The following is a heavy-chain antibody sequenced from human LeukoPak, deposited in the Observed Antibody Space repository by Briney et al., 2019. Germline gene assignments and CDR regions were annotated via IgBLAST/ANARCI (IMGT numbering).Heavy chain of an antibody. Sequence: GGSLRLSCAASGFTFSSYSMNWVRQAPGKGLEWVSAISGSGGTTYFADSVKGRCTISRDNSKETLYLQMNILRAEDTAIYYCAKAGIAAAPYYYYGMDVWGQGTTVTVSS. CDR2: ISGSGGTT. J-gene: IGHJ6*02. CDR3: AKAGIAAAPYYYYGMDV. V-gene: IGHV3-23*01. CDR1: GFTFSSYS. D-gene: IGHD6-13*01.